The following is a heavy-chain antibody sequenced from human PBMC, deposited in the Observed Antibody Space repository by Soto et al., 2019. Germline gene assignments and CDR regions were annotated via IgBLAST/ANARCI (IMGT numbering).Heavy chain of an antibody. J-gene: IGHJ3*02. V-gene: IGHV3-53*04. CDR1: GFTVSSNY. D-gene: IGHD3-16*01. Sequence: GGSLRLSCAASGFTVSSNYMSWVRQAPGKGLEWVSVIYSGGSPYYADSVKGRFTISRHNSKNTLYPQMNSLRAEETALYYCARDWALNAFDIWGQGTMVTVSS. CDR3: ARDWALNAFDI. CDR2: IYSGGSP.